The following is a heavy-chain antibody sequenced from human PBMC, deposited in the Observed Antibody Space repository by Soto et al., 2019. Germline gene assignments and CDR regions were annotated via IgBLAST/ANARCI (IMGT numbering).Heavy chain of an antibody. CDR1: GYTFTGYY. D-gene: IGHD3-10*01. Sequence: ASVKVSCKASGYTFTGYYMNWVRRAPGQGLEWMGWINPNSGGTNYAQKFQGRVTMTRDMSISTAYMELSRLRSDDTAVFYCSSPLYGSGKDYYYYGMDVWGQGTTVTVSS. V-gene: IGHV1-2*02. CDR3: SSPLYGSGKDYYYYGMDV. CDR2: INPNSGGT. J-gene: IGHJ6*02.